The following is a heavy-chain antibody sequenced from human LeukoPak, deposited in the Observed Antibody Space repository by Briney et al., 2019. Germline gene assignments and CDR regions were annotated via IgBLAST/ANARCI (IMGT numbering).Heavy chain of an antibody. D-gene: IGHD1-1*01. CDR1: GFTFSNYA. Sequence: AGGSLRLSCAASGFTFSNYAMSWVRQAPGKGLEWVSTLSGSGSNTYYTDSVKGRFTISRDSSKNTLYLQMNSLRAEDTAVYYCAEHRGAYNWNALDVWGQGTTVTVSS. CDR3: AEHRGAYNWNALDV. V-gene: IGHV3-23*01. J-gene: IGHJ6*02. CDR2: LSGSGSNT.